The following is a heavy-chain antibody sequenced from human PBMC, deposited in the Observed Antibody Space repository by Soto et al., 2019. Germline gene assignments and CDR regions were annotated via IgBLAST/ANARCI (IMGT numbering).Heavy chain of an antibody. D-gene: IGHD3-3*01. Sequence: QVQLVQSGAAVKKPGSSVKVSCKASGGSFSSYAISWVRQAPGQGLEWMGGIVTFFGTANYAQKFQARVTITAEKSPNTAHMELSNLRYEDRAAYYWGRKRATLVPRFSYYALDVWGQGKTVTVSS. V-gene: IGHV1-69*06. CDR3: GRKRATLVPRFSYYALDV. J-gene: IGHJ6*02. CDR2: IVTFFGTA. CDR1: GGSFSSYA.